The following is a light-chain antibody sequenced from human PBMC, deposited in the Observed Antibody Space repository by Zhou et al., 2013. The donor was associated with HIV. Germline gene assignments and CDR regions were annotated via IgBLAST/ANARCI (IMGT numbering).Light chain of an antibody. CDR1: SGYSRYI. V-gene: IGLV4-60*03. J-gene: IGLJ3*02. Sequence: QSVLTQSSSASASLGSSVKLTCTLSSGYSRYIIAWHQQQPGKAPRYLMNLECSGGYNKGSGVPDRFSGSSSGADRYLAVSNLQSEGEADSYSETWGTNNRVFGGGTKQTVL. CDR2: LECSGGY. CDR3: ETWGTNNRV.